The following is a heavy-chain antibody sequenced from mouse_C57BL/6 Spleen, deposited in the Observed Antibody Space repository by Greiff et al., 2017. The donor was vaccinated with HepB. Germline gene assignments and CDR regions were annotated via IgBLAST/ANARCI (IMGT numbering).Heavy chain of an antibody. Sequence: EVKLVESGGGLVKPGGSLKLSCAASGFTFSSYAMSWVRQTPEKRLEWVATISDGGSYTYYPDNVKGRFTISRDNAKNNLYLQMSHLKSEDTAMYYCASLYYEYDDYAMDYWGQGTSVTVSS. J-gene: IGHJ4*01. CDR1: GFTFSSYA. D-gene: IGHD2-4*01. CDR2: ISDGGSYT. CDR3: ASLYYEYDDYAMDY. V-gene: IGHV5-4*03.